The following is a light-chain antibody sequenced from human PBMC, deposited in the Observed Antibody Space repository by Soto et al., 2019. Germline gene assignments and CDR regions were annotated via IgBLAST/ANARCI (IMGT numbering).Light chain of an antibody. CDR1: QSISSY. CDR2: GAS. CDR3: QQYSNWPRT. Sequence: EIVLTQSPDTLSLSPGDRATLSCRASQSISSYLAWYQQKPGQSPRLLIYGASTRATGIPARFSGSGSGTEFTLTISSLQSEDFAVYYCQQYSNWPRTFGQGTTGDIK. V-gene: IGKV3-15*01. J-gene: IGKJ1*01.